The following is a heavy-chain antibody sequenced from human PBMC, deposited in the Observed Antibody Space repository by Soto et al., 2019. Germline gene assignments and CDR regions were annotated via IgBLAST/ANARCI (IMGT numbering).Heavy chain of an antibody. CDR3: APRRGNLLTGHYYFDY. CDR1: GFSLNTRGVG. V-gene: IGHV2-5*02. J-gene: IGHJ4*02. Sequence: QITLKESGPTLVKPTQTLTLTCTFSGFSLNTRGVGVGWIRQPPGKALEWLALISWDVEKRYRPSLKSRLTITKDSSEHQVVLTLTNMDPVDTATYYCAPRRGNLLTGHYYFDYWCQGTLVTVSS. D-gene: IGHD3-9*01. CDR2: ISWDVEK.